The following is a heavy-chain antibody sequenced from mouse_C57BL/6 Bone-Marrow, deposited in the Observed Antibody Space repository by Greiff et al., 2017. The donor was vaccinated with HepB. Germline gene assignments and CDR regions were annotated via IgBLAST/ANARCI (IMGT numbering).Heavy chain of an antibody. Sequence: EVQLVESGPGLVKPSQSLSLTCSVTGYSITSGYYWNWIRQFPGNKLEWMGYISYDGSNNYNPSLKNRISITRDTSKNQFFLKLNSVTTEDTATYYCARERDYYGSPWFAYWGQGTLVTVSA. J-gene: IGHJ3*01. CDR3: ARERDYYGSPWFAY. CDR1: GYSITSGYY. D-gene: IGHD1-1*01. V-gene: IGHV3-6*01. CDR2: ISYDGSN.